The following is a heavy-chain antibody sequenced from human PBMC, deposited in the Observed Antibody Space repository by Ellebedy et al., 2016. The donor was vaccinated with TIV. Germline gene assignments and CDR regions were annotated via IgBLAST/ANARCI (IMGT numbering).Heavy chain of an antibody. CDR1: GVSISDNY. J-gene: IGHJ4*02. D-gene: IGHD4-17*01. CDR3: AKDPVTGYYFDY. V-gene: IGHV3-53*01. Sequence: PGGSLRLSCAASGVSISDNYMNWVRQAPGQGLEWVSVIASGGSTYYADSVKGRFTISRDNSKNTLYLQMNSLRADDTAVYYCAKDPVTGYYFDYWGQGTLVTVSS. CDR2: IASGGST.